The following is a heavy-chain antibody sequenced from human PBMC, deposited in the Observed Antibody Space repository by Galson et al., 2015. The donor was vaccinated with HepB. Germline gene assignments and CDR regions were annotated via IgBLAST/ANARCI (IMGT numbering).Heavy chain of an antibody. J-gene: IGHJ4*02. D-gene: IGHD2-15*01. CDR1: GYTFTSNG. CDR3: ARDRLHSLDY. V-gene: IGHV1-18*01. CDR2: IGANTGNT. Sequence: SVKVSCKASGYTFTSNGISWVRQAPGHGLEWMRWIGANTGNTNYAQKFQGRVTLTRDTSTSSVHMELRSLRIDDTAVYYCARDRLHSLDYWGPGSLVTVSS.